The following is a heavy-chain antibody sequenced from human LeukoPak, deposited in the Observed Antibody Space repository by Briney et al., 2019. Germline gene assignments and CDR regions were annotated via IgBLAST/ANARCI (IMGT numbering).Heavy chain of an antibody. D-gene: IGHD2-15*01. Sequence: GGSLRLSCAASGFTFSSYAMSWVRQAPGKGLEWVSILSGSGGSTYYADSVKGRFTISRDNSKNTLYLEMNSLRAEDTAVYYCAKLGGRSGGSCYSGDYFDYWGQGTLVTVSS. CDR3: AKLGGRSGGSCYSGDYFDY. CDR1: GFTFSSYA. CDR2: LSGSGGST. V-gene: IGHV3-23*01. J-gene: IGHJ4*02.